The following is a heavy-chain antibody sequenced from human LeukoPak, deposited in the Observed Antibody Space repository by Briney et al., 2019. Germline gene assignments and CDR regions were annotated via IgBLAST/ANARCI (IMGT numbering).Heavy chain of an antibody. CDR3: AKGLDSSGWYPYGH. CDR1: GFTFSSYA. Sequence: GGSLRLSCAASGFTFSSYAMHWVRQAPGKGLEWVAVISYDGSNKYYADSVKGRFTISRDNSKNTLYLQMNSLRAEDTALYYCAKGLDSSGWYPYGHWGQGTLVTVSS. CDR2: ISYDGSNK. V-gene: IGHV3-30-3*01. D-gene: IGHD6-19*01. J-gene: IGHJ4*02.